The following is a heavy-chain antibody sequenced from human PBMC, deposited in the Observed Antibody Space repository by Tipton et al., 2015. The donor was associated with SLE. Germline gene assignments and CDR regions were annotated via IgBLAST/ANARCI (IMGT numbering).Heavy chain of an antibody. CDR1: GGSISSYY. CDR2: IYYSGST. V-gene: IGHV4-59*01. CDR3: ARDMAYDSSGSYSGDAFDI. Sequence: TLSLTCTVSGGSISSYYWSWIRQPPGKGLEWIGYIYYSGSTNYNPSLKSRVTISVDTSKNQFSLKLSSVTAADTAVYYCARDMAYDSSGSYSGDAFDIWGQGAMVTVSS. J-gene: IGHJ3*02. D-gene: IGHD3-22*01.